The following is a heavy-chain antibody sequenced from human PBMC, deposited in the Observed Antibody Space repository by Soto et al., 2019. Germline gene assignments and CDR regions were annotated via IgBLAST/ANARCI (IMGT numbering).Heavy chain of an antibody. CDR3: AATLRGHDAFDI. D-gene: IGHD3-16*01. Sequence: GGSLSLSCAASGFTVSSNYMSWVRQAPGKGLEWVSVIYSGGSTYYADSVKGRFTISRDNSKNTLYLQMNSLRAEDTAVYYCAATLRGHDAFDIWGQGTMVTVSS. V-gene: IGHV3-66*01. CDR1: GFTVSSNY. CDR2: IYSGGST. J-gene: IGHJ3*02.